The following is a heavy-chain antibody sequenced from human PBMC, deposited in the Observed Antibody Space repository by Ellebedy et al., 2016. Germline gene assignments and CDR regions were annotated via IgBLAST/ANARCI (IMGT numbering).Heavy chain of an antibody. V-gene: IGHV4-34*01. CDR1: GGSFSGYY. J-gene: IGHJ4*02. CDR2: INHSGST. Sequence: SETLSLTCAVYGGSFSGYYWSWIRQPPGKGLEWIGEINHSGSTNYNPSLKSRVTISVDTSKNQFSLKLSSVTAADTAVYYCATDTYYYGSGSYFWGQGTLVTVSS. D-gene: IGHD3-10*01. CDR3: ATDTYYYGSGSYF.